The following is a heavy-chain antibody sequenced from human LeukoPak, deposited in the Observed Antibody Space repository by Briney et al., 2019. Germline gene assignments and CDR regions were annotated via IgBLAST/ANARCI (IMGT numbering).Heavy chain of an antibody. CDR2: LNQDGSEV. CDR1: GGSISSSSYY. CDR3: ARGRPDPH. V-gene: IGHV3-7*03. Sequence: PSETLSLTCTVSGGSISSSSYYWGWIRQAPGKGLEWVGNLNQDGSEVYYVDSVRGRFTISRDNAKNSVYLQMDNLRVEDTAVYYCARGRPDPHWGQGTLVTVSS. J-gene: IGHJ4*02.